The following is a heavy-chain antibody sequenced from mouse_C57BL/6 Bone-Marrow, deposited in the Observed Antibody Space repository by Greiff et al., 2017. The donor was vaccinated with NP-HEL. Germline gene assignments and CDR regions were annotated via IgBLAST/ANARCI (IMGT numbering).Heavy chain of an antibody. Sequence: QVQLQQPGAELVRPGSSVKLSCKASGYTFTSYWMHWVKQRPIQGLEWIGNIDPSDSETHYNQKFKDKATLTVDKSSSTAYMQLSSLTSEDSAVYYCAIVYYGNYFDYWGQGTTLTVSS. CDR3: AIVYYGNYFDY. D-gene: IGHD2-1*01. CDR2: IDPSDSET. J-gene: IGHJ2*01. V-gene: IGHV1-52*01. CDR1: GYTFTSYW.